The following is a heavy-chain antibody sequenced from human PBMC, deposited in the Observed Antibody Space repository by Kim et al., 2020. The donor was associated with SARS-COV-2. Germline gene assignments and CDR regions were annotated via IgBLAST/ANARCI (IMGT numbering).Heavy chain of an antibody. J-gene: IGHJ4*02. Sequence: AQKFQGRVTMTEDTSTDTAYMELSSLRSGDTAVYYCATIWGGNYGDYRDYWGQGTLVTVSS. D-gene: IGHD4-17*01. V-gene: IGHV1-24*01. CDR3: ATIWGGNYGDYRDY.